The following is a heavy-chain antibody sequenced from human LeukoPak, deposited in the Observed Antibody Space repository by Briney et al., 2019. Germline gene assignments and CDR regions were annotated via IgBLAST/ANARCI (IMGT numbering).Heavy chain of an antibody. CDR2: IYYSGST. CDR3: ARERNTNLQYYFDY. D-gene: IGHD4-11*01. J-gene: IGHJ4*02. V-gene: IGHV4-39*02. Sequence: SETLSLTCTVSGGSISSSSYYWGWIRQPPGKGLEWIGSIYYSGSTYYNPSLKSRVTISVDTSKNQFSLKLSSVTAADTAVYYCARERNTNLQYYFDYWGQGTLVTVSS. CDR1: GGSISSSSYY.